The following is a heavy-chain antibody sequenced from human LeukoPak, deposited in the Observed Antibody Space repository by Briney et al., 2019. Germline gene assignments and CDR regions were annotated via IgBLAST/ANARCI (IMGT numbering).Heavy chain of an antibody. J-gene: IGHJ4*02. CDR3: ARAGQFWGSGYYYGDY. CDR1: GFTFSSYS. V-gene: IGHV3-21*01. D-gene: IGHD3-22*01. Sequence: GGSLRLSCAASGFTFSSYSMNWVRQAPGKGLEWVSSISSSSSYIYYVDSVKGRFTISRDNAKNSLYLQMNSLRAEDTALYYCARAGQFWGSGYYYGDYWGQGILVTVSS. CDR2: ISSSSSYI.